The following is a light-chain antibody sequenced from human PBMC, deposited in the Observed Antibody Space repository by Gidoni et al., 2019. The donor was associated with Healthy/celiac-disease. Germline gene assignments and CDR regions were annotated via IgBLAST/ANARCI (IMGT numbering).Light chain of an antibody. J-gene: IGLJ3*02. V-gene: IGLV1-40*01. CDR1: SPNIGAGYD. CDR3: KSYDRSLSGFWV. CDR2: GNS. Sequence: QSVLTQPPSVSGAPGTSVTISCTGSSPNIGAGYDVHWYQQLPGTAPKLLIHGNSNRPSGVPDRFSGYKSGTSASLAITGLQAEDEADYYCKSYDRSLSGFWVFGGGTKLTVL.